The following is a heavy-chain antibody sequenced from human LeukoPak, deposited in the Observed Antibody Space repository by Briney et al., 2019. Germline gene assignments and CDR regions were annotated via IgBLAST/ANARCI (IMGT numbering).Heavy chain of an antibody. Sequence: ASVKVSCKASGGTFNSYTISWVRQAPGQGLEWMGGIIPIFGTTNYAQKFQGRLTMTEDTSTHTAYMELSSLRSDDTAVYYCATDPVGYCNANGCYSVDYWGQGTLVTVSS. J-gene: IGHJ4*02. D-gene: IGHD2-15*01. CDR1: GGTFNSYT. CDR3: ATDPVGYCNANGCYSVDY. CDR2: IIPIFGTT. V-gene: IGHV1-69*06.